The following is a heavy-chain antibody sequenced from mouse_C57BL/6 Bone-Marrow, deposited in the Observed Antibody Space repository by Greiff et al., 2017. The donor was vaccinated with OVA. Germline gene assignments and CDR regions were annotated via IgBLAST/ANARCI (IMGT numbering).Heavy chain of an antibody. Sequence: QVQLKESGPELVKPGASVKISCKASGYTFTDYYINWVKQRPGQGLEWIGWIFPGSGSTYYNEKFKGKATLTVDKSSSTAYMLLSSLTSEDSAVYFCARPNYYGSSYYFDYWGQGTTLTVSS. D-gene: IGHD1-1*01. J-gene: IGHJ2*01. V-gene: IGHV1-75*01. CDR3: ARPNYYGSSYYFDY. CDR2: IFPGSGST. CDR1: GYTFTDYY.